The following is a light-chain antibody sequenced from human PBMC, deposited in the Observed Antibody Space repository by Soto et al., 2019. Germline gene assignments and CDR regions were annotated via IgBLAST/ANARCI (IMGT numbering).Light chain of an antibody. CDR3: QQSHSTPYT. CDR2: GAS. V-gene: IGKV1-39*01. J-gene: IGKJ2*01. CDR1: QSISTY. Sequence: DIQMTQSPSSLSASVGDRVTITCRSSQSISTYLNWYRQNPGKAPKFLIYGASNLQTGVPSRFSGSGSGTDFTLTISSLQPEDFATYYCQQSHSTPYTFCQGTKLEIK.